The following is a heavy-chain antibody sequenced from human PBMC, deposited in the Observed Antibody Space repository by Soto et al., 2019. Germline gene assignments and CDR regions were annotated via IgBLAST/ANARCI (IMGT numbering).Heavy chain of an antibody. Sequence: ESGGGLVQPGGSLRLSCAASGFTFSSYAMSWVRQAPGKGLEWVSAISGSGGSTYYADSVKGRFTISRDNSKNTLYLQMNSLRAEDTAVYYCAKDKGIAVAGAYGYYFDYWGQGTLVTVSS. J-gene: IGHJ4*02. CDR1: GFTFSSYA. D-gene: IGHD6-19*01. CDR2: ISGSGGST. CDR3: AKDKGIAVAGAYGYYFDY. V-gene: IGHV3-23*01.